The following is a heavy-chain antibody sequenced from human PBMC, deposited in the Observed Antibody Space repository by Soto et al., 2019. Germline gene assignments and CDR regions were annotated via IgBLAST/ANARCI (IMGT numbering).Heavy chain of an antibody. CDR2: ISSSSSTI. D-gene: IGHD5-12*01. CDR1: GFTFSSYS. Sequence: GGSLRLSCAASGFTFSSYSMNCVRQAPGKGLEWFSYISSSSSTIYYADSVKGRFTISRENAKNSLYLQMNSLRDEDTAVYYCARPDGYNLASFIWGKGKLVTVSS. V-gene: IGHV3-48*02. CDR3: ARPDGYNLASFI. J-gene: IGHJ4*02.